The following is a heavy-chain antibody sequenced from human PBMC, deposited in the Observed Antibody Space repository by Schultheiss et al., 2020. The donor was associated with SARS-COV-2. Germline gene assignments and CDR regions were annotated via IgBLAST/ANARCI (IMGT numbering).Heavy chain of an antibody. Sequence: SAPLSLTCAVYGVSFSGYYWSWLRQPPGKGLEWIGSIYHSGSTNYNPSLKSRVTISVDTSKNQFSLKLSSVTAADTAVYYCARYTRYYYYMDVWGKGTTVTVSS. CDR2: IYHSGST. D-gene: IGHD2-2*02. CDR1: GVSFSGYY. CDR3: ARYTRYYYYMDV. V-gene: IGHV4-34*01. J-gene: IGHJ6*03.